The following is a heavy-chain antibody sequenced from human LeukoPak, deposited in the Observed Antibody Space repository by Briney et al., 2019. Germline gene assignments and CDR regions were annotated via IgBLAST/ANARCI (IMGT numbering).Heavy chain of an antibody. V-gene: IGHV3-30*18. D-gene: IGHD3-3*01. CDR2: ISYDGSNK. CDR1: GFTFSSYG. Sequence: GRSLRLSCAASGFTFSSYGMHWVRQAPGKGLEGVAVISYDGSNKYYADSVKGRFTISRDNSKNTLYLQMNSLRAEDTAVYYCAKGGRAYYDFWSGLDGFDIWGQGTMVTVSS. J-gene: IGHJ3*02. CDR3: AKGGRAYYDFWSGLDGFDI.